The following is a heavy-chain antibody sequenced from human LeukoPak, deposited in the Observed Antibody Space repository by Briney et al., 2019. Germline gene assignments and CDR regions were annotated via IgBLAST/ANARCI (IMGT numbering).Heavy chain of an antibody. V-gene: IGHV3-21*01. J-gene: IGHJ3*02. CDR3: ARTFCTSKWLLPHDASDI. D-gene: IGHD3-22*01. Sequence: GGSLRLSCAASGFTFSSYSMNWVRQAPGKGLEWVSSISSSSSYIYYADSVKGRFTISRDNAKNSLYLQMNSLRAEDTAVYYCARTFCTSKWLLPHDASDIWGQGTMVTVSS. CDR2: ISSSSSYI. CDR1: GFTFSSYS.